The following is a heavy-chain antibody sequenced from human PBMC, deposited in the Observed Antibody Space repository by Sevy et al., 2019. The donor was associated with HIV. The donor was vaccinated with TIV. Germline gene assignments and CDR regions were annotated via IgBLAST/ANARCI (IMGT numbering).Heavy chain of an antibody. J-gene: IGHJ4*02. D-gene: IGHD3-22*01. Sequence: GGSLRLSCAASGFTFSGFGMHWVRQAPGKGLEWVAFISNDGGNKYYEDSVKGRFSISRDNSQSTLFLQMNSLRAEDTGVDYCAKGGTDSSHYYDCWGQGTLVTVSS. V-gene: IGHV3-30*18. CDR2: ISNDGGNK. CDR1: GFTFSGFG. CDR3: AKGGTDSSHYYDC.